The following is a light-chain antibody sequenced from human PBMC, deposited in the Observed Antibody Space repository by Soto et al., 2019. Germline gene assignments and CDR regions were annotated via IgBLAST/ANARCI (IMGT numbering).Light chain of an antibody. CDR2: LNSDGSH. V-gene: IGLV4-69*01. J-gene: IGLJ2*01. Sequence: QSVLTQSPSASASLGASVKLTCTLSSGHSSFAIAWHQQQPEKGPRYLMKLNSDGSHSKGDGIPDRFSGSRSGAERYLTISSLQSEDEADYYCQTWGTGNRVFGGGTKLTVL. CDR3: QTWGTGNRV. CDR1: SGHSSFA.